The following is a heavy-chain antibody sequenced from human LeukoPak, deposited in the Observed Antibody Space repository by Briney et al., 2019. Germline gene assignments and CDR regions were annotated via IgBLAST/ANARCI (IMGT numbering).Heavy chain of an antibody. J-gene: IGHJ3*02. CDR1: GFTFSTYA. D-gene: IGHD3-10*01. CDR2: VSKDGNTK. Sequence: HSGGSLRLSCVASGFTFSTYAIHWVRQAPGKGLEWVAVVSKDGNTKYYADSVKGRFTISRDNSKNTLYLQMNSLRAEDTSVYYCARGIQPPKYYGSGSDTFDIWGQGTMVTVSS. V-gene: IGHV3-30*04. CDR3: ARGIQPPKYYGSGSDTFDI.